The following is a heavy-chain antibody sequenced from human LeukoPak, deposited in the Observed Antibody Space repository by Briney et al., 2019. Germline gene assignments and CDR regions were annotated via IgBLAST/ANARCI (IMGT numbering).Heavy chain of an antibody. D-gene: IGHD5-12*01. V-gene: IGHV3-7*01. CDR1: GFTFSSYW. Sequence: GALRLSCAASGFTFSSYWMSWVRQAPGKGLEWVANIKQDGSEKNYVDSVKGRFTISRDNAKNSLGLQMNSLRDEDTAVYYCARAGGYASSWAYWGQGTLVTVSS. J-gene: IGHJ4*02. CDR3: ARAGGYASSWAY. CDR2: IKQDGSEK.